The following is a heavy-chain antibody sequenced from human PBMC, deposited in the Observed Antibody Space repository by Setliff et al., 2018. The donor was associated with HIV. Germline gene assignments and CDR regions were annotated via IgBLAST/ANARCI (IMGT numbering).Heavy chain of an antibody. CDR1: GAPFSGFH. D-gene: IGHD4-17*01. Sequence: SETLSLTCAVYGAPFSGFHWGWIRQSPGKGLEWIGEIDHSGSTKYNPSLKSRVTLSVDTSKNQFSLKIDSVIAADTAVYFCARVGTTVTTRETYKWFDPWGQRHLVAVSS. V-gene: IGHV4-34*01. CDR3: ARVGTTVTTRETYKWFDP. CDR2: IDHSGST. J-gene: IGHJ5*02.